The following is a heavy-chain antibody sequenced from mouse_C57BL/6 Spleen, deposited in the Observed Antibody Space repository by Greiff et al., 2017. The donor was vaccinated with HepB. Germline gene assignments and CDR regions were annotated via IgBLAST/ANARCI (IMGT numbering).Heavy chain of an antibody. CDR1: GYTFTSYW. J-gene: IGHJ2*01. CDR3: ARDYSYYFDY. CDR2: IYPSDSET. D-gene: IGHD1-1*01. Sequence: QVQLQQPGAGLVRPGSSVKLSCKASGYTFTSYWMDWVKQRPGQGLEWIGNIYPSDSETHYNQKFKDKATLTVDKSSSTAYMQLSSLTSEDSAVYYCARDYSYYFDYWGQGTTLTVSS. V-gene: IGHV1-61*01.